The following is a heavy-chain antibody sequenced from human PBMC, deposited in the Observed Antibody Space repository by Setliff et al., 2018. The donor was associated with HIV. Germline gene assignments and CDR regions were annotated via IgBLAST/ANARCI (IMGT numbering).Heavy chain of an antibody. CDR1: GFTFSTHG. Sequence: GGSLRLSCAASGFTFSTHGMHWVRQAPGKGLEWLAVIWYDGSNKYYAGSVKGRFTISRDNSKNTLYLQMNSLRAGDTAVYYCAKGPGYSSSWYYFNYWGQGTLVTVSS. J-gene: IGHJ4*02. D-gene: IGHD6-13*01. V-gene: IGHV3-33*06. CDR2: IWYDGSNK. CDR3: AKGPGYSSSWYYFNY.